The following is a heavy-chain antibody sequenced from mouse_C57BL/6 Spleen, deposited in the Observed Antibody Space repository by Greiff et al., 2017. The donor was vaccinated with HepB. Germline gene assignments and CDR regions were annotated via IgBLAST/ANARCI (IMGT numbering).Heavy chain of an antibody. J-gene: IGHJ3*01. CDR3: ARRDTTVVEAY. D-gene: IGHD1-1*01. Sequence: EVKLEESGGGLVKPGGSLKLSCAASGFTFSSYTMSWVRQTPEKRLEWVATISGGGGNTYYPDSVKGRFTISRDNAKNTLYLQMSSLRSEDTALYYCARRDTTVVEAYWGQGTLVTVSA. CDR1: GFTFSSYT. CDR2: ISGGGGNT. V-gene: IGHV5-9*01.